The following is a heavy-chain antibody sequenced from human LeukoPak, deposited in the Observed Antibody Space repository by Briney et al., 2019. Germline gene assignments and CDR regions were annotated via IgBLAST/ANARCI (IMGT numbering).Heavy chain of an antibody. J-gene: IGHJ4*02. CDR1: GYTFTSYS. D-gene: IGHD3-22*01. CDR2: ISAYNGNT. V-gene: IGHV1-18*01. CDR3: ARDDYDSSGYYGGGFDY. Sequence: ASVKVSCRASGYTFTSYSLNWVRQAPGQGLEWMGWISAYNGNTNYAQKLQGRVTMTTDTSTSTAYMELRSLRSDDTAVYYCARDDYDSSGYYGGGFDYWGQGTLVTVSS.